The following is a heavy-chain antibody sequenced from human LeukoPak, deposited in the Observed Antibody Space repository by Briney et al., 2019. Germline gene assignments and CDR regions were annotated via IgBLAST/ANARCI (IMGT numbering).Heavy chain of an antibody. Sequence: GESLKISCKGSGYSFTSYWIGWVRQMPGKGLEWMGIIYPGDSDTRYSPSFQGQVSISADKSISTAYLQWSSLKASDTAMYYCARLIESSGYYLVPFDIWGQGTMVTVSS. CDR2: IYPGDSDT. J-gene: IGHJ3*02. CDR1: GYSFTSYW. CDR3: ARLIESSGYYLVPFDI. V-gene: IGHV5-51*01. D-gene: IGHD3-22*01.